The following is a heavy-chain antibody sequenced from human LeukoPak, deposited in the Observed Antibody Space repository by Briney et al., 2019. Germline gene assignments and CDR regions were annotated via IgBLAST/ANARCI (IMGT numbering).Heavy chain of an antibody. J-gene: IGHJ4*02. CDR2: ISAYNGIT. Sequence: EASLKVSCKASGYTFTSYGISWVRQAPGQGLEWMGWISAYNGITNYAQTLQGRVTMTTDTSTSTACMELRSLRADDTAVYYCARDWVYGSGSPNFDYWGQGTLVTVSS. CDR1: GYTFTSYG. D-gene: IGHD3-10*01. V-gene: IGHV1-18*01. CDR3: ARDWVYGSGSPNFDY.